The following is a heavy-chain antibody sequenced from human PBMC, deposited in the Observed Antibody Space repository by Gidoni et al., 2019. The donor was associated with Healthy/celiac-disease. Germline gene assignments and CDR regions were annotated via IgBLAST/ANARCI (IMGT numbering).Heavy chain of an antibody. J-gene: IGHJ3*02. CDR3: AKDRGLGYCSSTSCSPGAFDI. V-gene: IGHV3-23*01. D-gene: IGHD2-2*01. CDR2: ISGSGGST. CDR1: GFPFSTFA. Sequence: EVQLLESGGGLVQPGGSLRLSCAASGFPFSTFAMSWVRQAPGKGLEWGPAISGSGGSTYYADSVKGRFTISRDNSKNTLYLQMNSLRAEDTAVYYCAKDRGLGYCSSTSCSPGAFDIWGQGTMVTVSS.